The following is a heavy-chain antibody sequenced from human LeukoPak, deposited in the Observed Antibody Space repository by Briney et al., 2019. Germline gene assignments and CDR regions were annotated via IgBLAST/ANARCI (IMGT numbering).Heavy chain of an antibody. CDR3: ALVREAATLLPDY. D-gene: IGHD2-15*01. V-gene: IGHV3-23*01. J-gene: IGHJ4*02. CDR2: ISGSGGST. Sequence: GGSLRLSCAASGFTFSSYAMSWVRQAPGKGLEWVSAISGSGGSTYYADSVKGRFTISRDNSKNTLYLQMNGLRAEDTAVYYCALVREAATLLPDYWGQGTLVTVSS. CDR1: GFTFSSYA.